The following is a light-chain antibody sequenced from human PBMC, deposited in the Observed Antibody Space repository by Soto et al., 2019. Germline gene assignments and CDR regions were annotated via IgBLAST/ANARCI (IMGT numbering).Light chain of an antibody. CDR3: QSDDIRLGGVV. J-gene: IGLJ2*01. Sequence: QSVLTQPPSVSGAPGQRVTISCTGSSSNIGAGYDVHWYQQLPGTAPKLLIYGNSNRPSGVLDRFSGSKSGTSASLAITGLQAEDVADYYCQSDDIRLGGVVLGGGTKVTVL. CDR1: SSNIGAGYD. V-gene: IGLV1-40*01. CDR2: GNS.